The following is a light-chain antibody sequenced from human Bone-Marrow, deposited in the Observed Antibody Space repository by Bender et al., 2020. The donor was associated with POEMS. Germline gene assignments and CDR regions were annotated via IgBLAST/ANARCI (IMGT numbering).Light chain of an antibody. V-gene: IGLV2-23*01. CDR2: EAS. J-gene: IGLJ3*02. CDR1: SSDVGSYNL. CDR3: CSYAGKRTLV. Sequence: QSALTQAASVSGSPGQSITISCTGTSSDVGSYNLVSWYQQHPGKVPKVIIFEASKRPSGVSNRFSGSKSGNTASLTISLLQADDEAHYYCCSYAGKRTLVFGGGTFLTVL.